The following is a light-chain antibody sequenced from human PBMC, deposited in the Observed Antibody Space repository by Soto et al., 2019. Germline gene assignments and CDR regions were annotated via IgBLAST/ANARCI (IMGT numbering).Light chain of an antibody. Sequence: EIVMTQSPSTLSVSPGERATLSCRASQSVSSNLAWYQQKPGQAPRLLIYGASTRATGIPARFSGSGSGTDFTLTISRLEPEDFAVYYCQQYGSSPRTFGQRTKVDIK. CDR2: GAS. CDR1: QSVSSN. CDR3: QQYGSSPRT. V-gene: IGKV3-15*01. J-gene: IGKJ1*01.